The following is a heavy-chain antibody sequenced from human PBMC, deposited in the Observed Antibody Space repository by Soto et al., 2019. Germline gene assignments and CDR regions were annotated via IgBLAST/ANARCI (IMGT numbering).Heavy chain of an antibody. D-gene: IGHD3-22*01. CDR1: GGSISSSNW. CDR3: ASKSSGYQRGWFDP. CDR2: IYHSGST. V-gene: IGHV4-4*02. J-gene: IGHJ5*02. Sequence: QVQLQESGPGLVKPSGTLSLTCAVSGGSISSSNWWSWVRQPPGKGLEWIGKIYHSGSTNYNPSLKSRVTISVDKSKNQFSLKLSSVTAADTAVYYCASKSSGYQRGWFDPWGQGTLVTVSS.